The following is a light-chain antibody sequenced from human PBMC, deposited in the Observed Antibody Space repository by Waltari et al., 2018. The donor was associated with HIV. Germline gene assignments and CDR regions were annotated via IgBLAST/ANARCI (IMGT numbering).Light chain of an antibody. CDR1: SNDVGGYNY. J-gene: IGLJ2*01. Sequence: QSALTQPRSVSGSPGQSVTMSCAGTSNDVGGYNYVSWYQQHPGKAPKLMIYDVTKRPSGVPDRFSGSKSGNTASLTISGLQADDEADYYCQSFDSSLTTSGVIFGGGTKLTVL. V-gene: IGLV2-11*01. CDR3: QSFDSSLTTSGVI. CDR2: DVT.